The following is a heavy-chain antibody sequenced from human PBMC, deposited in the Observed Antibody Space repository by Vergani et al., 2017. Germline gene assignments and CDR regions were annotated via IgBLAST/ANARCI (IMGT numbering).Heavy chain of an antibody. V-gene: IGHV4-30-2*01. J-gene: IGHJ3*02. Sequence: QLQLQESGSGLVKPSQTLSLTCAVSGGSISSGGYSWSWIRQPPGKGLEWIGYIYHSGSTYYNPSLKSRVTISVDRSKNQFSLKLSSVTAADMAVYYCARGGTVVGSGAFDIWGQGTMVTVSS. D-gene: IGHD4-23*01. CDR2: IYHSGST. CDR3: ARGGTVVGSGAFDI. CDR1: GGSISSGGYS.